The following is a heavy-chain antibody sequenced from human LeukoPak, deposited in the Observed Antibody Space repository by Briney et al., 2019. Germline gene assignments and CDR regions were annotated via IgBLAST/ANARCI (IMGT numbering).Heavy chain of an antibody. CDR1: GFTFSSYG. CDR3: AKGRIWSGYDYYFDY. CDR2: ISYDGSNK. Sequence: GGSLRLSCAASGFTFSSYGMHWVRQAPGKGLEWVAVISYDGSNKYYADSVKGRFTISRDNSKNTLYLQMNSLRAEDTAVYYCAKGRIWSGYDYYFDYWGQGTLVTVSS. V-gene: IGHV3-30*18. J-gene: IGHJ4*02. D-gene: IGHD3-3*01.